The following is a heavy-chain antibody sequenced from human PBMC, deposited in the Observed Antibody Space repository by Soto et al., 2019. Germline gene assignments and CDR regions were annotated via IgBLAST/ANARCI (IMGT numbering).Heavy chain of an antibody. D-gene: IGHD3-10*01. CDR2: IIPIFGTA. Sequence: QVQLVQSGAEVKKPGSSVKVSCKASGGTFSSYAISWVRQAPGQGLEWMGGIIPIFGTANYAQKFQGRVTITADESTSTAYMELSSLRSEDTAVYYCARVGNAVGFGEPFFDYWGQGALVTVSS. J-gene: IGHJ4*02. CDR1: GGTFSSYA. CDR3: ARVGNAVGFGEPFFDY. V-gene: IGHV1-69*01.